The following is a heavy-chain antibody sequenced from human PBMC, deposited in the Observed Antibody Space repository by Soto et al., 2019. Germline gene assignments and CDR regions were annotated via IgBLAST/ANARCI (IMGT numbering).Heavy chain of an antibody. J-gene: IGHJ6*02. Sequence: ASLKGSRKGSVDTFTSYGISWVRQTPGQGLEWMGWISAYNSNTDYAQKLQGRVTMTTDTSTSTAYMELRSLRSDDTAVYYCARDGDYDFWSGTVRMDVWGQGTTVTVSS. CDR2: ISAYNSNT. D-gene: IGHD3-3*01. V-gene: IGHV1-18*01. CDR1: VDTFTSYG. CDR3: ARDGDYDFWSGTVRMDV.